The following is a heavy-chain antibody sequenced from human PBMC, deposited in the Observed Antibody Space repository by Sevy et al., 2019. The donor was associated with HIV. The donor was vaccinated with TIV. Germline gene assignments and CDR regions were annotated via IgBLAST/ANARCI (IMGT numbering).Heavy chain of an antibody. D-gene: IGHD3-10*01. CDR2: IWSDGAYQ. V-gene: IGHV3-33*01. CDR1: GFTFSNYA. Sequence: GGSLRLSCAATGFTFSNYAMHWVRQAPGKGMEWVAIIWSDGAYQYHGDSVKGRFTISRDNSKNTLYLQMNNVRVEDTDVYYCARGGYYYYNAAYYALDSWGQGTLVTVSS. J-gene: IGHJ4*02. CDR3: ARGGYYYYNAAYYALDS.